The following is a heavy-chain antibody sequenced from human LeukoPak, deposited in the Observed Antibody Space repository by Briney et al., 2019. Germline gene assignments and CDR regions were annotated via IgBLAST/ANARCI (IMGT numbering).Heavy chain of an antibody. V-gene: IGHV1-18*01. CDR1: GYTFTSYG. D-gene: IGHD3-10*01. CDR3: ARAARMARGYYGMDV. CDR2: VSAYNGNY. Sequence: GASVNVSCKGSGYTFTSYGISWGRHGPGQGLEWMWGVSAYNGNYNYAEKFESRVTMTTGAYTSKAYLELRSLRSDDAAALHCARAARMARGYYGMDVWGQGTVVTVSS. J-gene: IGHJ6*02.